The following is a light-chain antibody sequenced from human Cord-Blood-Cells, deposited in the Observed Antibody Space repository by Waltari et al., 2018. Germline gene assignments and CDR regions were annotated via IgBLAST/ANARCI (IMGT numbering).Light chain of an antibody. CDR2: DVS. J-gene: IGLJ1*01. CDR3: SSYTSSSTPYV. Sequence: QSALTQPASVSGSPGQSITISCTGTSSDVGGYNSVSWYQQHPGKAPKRMIYDVSNRPSGVSNRFSGSKSGNTASLTISGLQAEDEADYYCSSYTSSSTPYVFGTGTKVTVL. V-gene: IGLV2-14*03. CDR1: SSDVGGYNS.